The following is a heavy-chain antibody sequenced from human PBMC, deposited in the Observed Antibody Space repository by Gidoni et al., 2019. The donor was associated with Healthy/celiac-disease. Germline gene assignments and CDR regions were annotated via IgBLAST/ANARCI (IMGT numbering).Heavy chain of an antibody. CDR1: GFTFSSYW. V-gene: IGHV3-7*01. J-gene: IGHJ4*02. D-gene: IGHD3-10*01. Sequence: EVQLVESGGGLVQPGGSLRLSCADSGFTFSSYWMSWVRQAPGKGLEWEANIKQDGSEKYYVDSVKGRFTISRDNAKNSLYLQMNSLRAEDTAVYYCAAGRARGYWGQGTLVTVSS. CDR2: IKQDGSEK. CDR3: AAGRARGY.